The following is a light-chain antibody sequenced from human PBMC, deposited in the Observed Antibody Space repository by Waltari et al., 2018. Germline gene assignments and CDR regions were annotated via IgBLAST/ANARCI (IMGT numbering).Light chain of an antibody. J-gene: IGKJ1*01. CDR3: QQSATTPWT. CDR2: GTS. V-gene: IGKV3-20*01. Sequence: EIVLTQFPGTLSLSPGERATFSCRASQSIGKDNLAWYQQKPGQAPRLLIRGTSSRDTGISDRLRGSGSGTDFTLTISSLEPEDFAVYYCQQSATTPWTFGQGTRVEI. CDR1: QSIGKDN.